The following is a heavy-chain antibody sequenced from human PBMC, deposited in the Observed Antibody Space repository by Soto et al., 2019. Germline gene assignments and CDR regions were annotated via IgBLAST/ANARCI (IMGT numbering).Heavy chain of an antibody. D-gene: IGHD2-15*01. CDR1: GFTFRSYD. Sequence: EVQLVESGGGLVQPGGSLRLSCAASGFTFRSYDMHWVRQATGKGLEWVSAIGTASDTYYPDSVKGRFTISRENAKNSLYLQMNSLRAGDTAVYYCARAVVSCSGGSCHNWFDPWGQGTLVTVSS. J-gene: IGHJ5*02. V-gene: IGHV3-13*01. CDR3: ARAVVSCSGGSCHNWFDP. CDR2: IGTASDT.